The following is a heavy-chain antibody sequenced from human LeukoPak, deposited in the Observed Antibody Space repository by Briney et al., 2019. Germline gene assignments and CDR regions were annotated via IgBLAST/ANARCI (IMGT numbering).Heavy chain of an antibody. D-gene: IGHD6-13*01. CDR2: IRSDGSNK. CDR3: ARAKTKYSSSWLYFDY. V-gene: IGHV3-30*02. Sequence: PGGSLRLSCAGSGFSFSSYGMHWVRQAPGKGLEWMAFIRSDGSNKYYADSVKGRFTISRDNSKNTLYLQMNSLRAEDTALYYCARAKTKYSSSWLYFDYWGQGTLVTVSS. J-gene: IGHJ4*02. CDR1: GFSFSSYG.